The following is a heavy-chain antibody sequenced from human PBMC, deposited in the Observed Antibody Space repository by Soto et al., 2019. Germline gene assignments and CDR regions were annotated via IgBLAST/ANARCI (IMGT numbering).Heavy chain of an antibody. D-gene: IGHD3-3*01. CDR3: ATEVWVYYDFWSGYSDY. V-gene: IGHV3-7*01. CDR1: GFTFSSYW. J-gene: IGHJ4*02. Sequence: GGSLSLSCGASGFTFSSYWMSLVRPAPGKGLEWVANIKEDGSDMYYVDSVKGRFTISRDNAKNSLYLQMNSLRAEDTAVYYCATEVWVYYDFWSGYSDYCGQGTLVTVSS. CDR2: IKEDGSDM.